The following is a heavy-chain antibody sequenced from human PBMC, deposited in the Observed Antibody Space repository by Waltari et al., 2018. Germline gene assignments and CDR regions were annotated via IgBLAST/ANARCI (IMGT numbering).Heavy chain of an antibody. CDR1: GFTFSSYS. CDR2: SSSSSSTI. V-gene: IGHV3-48*04. CDR3: ARAWDSSGYSFDY. J-gene: IGHJ4*02. Sequence: EVQLVESGGGWVQPGGSLRLSCAASGFTFSSYSMNWVRQAPGKGLEGVSYSSSSSSTIYYADSVKGRFTISRDNAKNSLYLQMNSLRAEDTAVYYCARAWDSSGYSFDYWGQGTLVTVSS. D-gene: IGHD3-22*01.